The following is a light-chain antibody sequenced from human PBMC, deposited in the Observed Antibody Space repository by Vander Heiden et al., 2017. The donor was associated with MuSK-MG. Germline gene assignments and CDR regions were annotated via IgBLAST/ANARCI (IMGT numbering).Light chain of an antibody. Sequence: DIVMTQSPLSLPVTPGEPASISCRSSQSLLHSNGYNYLDWYLQKPGQSPQLLIYLGSNRASGVPDRFSGSGSGTDFTLKISRVDAEDVGFYYCMQDLHPRTFGPGTKVDIK. CDR3: MQDLHPRT. CDR1: QSLLHSNGYNY. V-gene: IGKV2-28*01. J-gene: IGKJ3*01. CDR2: LGS.